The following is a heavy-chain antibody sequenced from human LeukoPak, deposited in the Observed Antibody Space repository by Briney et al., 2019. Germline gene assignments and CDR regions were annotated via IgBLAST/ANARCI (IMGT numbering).Heavy chain of an antibody. CDR2: IGSSDSYI. D-gene: IGHD4-17*01. CDR1: GFTFSNYN. V-gene: IGHV3-21*01. Sequence: KPGGSLRLSCAASGFTFSNYNINWVRQAPGKGLEWVSSIGSSDSYIYYADSVKGRFTTSRDNAKNSLYLQMNSLRAEDTAVYYCARSYYGVDPASFYYFDSWGQGTLVTVSS. J-gene: IGHJ4*02. CDR3: ARSYYGVDPASFYYFDS.